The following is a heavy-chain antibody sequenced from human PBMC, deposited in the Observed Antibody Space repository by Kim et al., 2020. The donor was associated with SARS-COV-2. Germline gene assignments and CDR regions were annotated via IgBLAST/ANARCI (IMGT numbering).Heavy chain of an antibody. CDR3: AKKITTPGRSYYYSGLDV. CDR1: GFTFNNYA. Sequence: GGSLRLSCAASGFTFNNYAMTWVRQAPGKGLEWVSAISGNAAGTYYADSVKGRFTISRDNSRNTLFLQMNSLRADDTAVYYCAKKITTPGRSYYYSGLDVWGQGTTVTVSS. CDR2: ISGNAAGT. V-gene: IGHV3-23*01. D-gene: IGHD6-13*01. J-gene: IGHJ6*02.